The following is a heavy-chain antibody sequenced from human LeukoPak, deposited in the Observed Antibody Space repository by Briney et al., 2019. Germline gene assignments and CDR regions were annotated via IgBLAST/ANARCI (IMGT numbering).Heavy chain of an antibody. CDR1: GGSISSYY. V-gene: IGHV4-59*01. CDR3: ARALAVAGFDY. Sequence: SETLSLTCTVSGGSISSYYWSWIRQPPGKGLEWIGYIYYSGSTNYNPSLKSRVTISVDTSKNQFSLKPSSVTAADTAVYYCARALAVAGFDYWGQGTLVTVSS. D-gene: IGHD6-19*01. J-gene: IGHJ4*02. CDR2: IYYSGST.